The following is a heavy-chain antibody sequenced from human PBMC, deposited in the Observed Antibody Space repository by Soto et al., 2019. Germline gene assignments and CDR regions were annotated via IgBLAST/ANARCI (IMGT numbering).Heavy chain of an antibody. CDR3: ASYYYDSSGDRNGMDI. Sequence: TCAISGDSVSSNSAAWNWIRQSPSRGLEWLGGTYYRSKWYNDYAVSVKSRITINPDTSKNQFSLQLNSVTPEDTVVYYCASYYYDSSGDRNGMDIWGQGTTVTVSS. V-gene: IGHV6-1*01. J-gene: IGHJ6*02. CDR1: GDSVSSNSAA. CDR2: TYYRSKWYN. D-gene: IGHD3-22*01.